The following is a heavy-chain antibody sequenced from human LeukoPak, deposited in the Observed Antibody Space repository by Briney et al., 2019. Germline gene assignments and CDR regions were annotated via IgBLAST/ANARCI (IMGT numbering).Heavy chain of an antibody. D-gene: IGHD3-22*01. Sequence: GESLKISCKGSGYSFTSYWIGWVRQMPGKGLEWMGIIYPGDSDTRYSPPFQGQVTISADKSISTAYLQWSSLKASDTAMYYCARRGVYYDSSGYYHYFDYWGQGTLVTVSS. CDR3: ARRGVYYDSSGYYHYFDY. CDR1: GYSFTSYW. J-gene: IGHJ4*02. CDR2: IYPGDSDT. V-gene: IGHV5-51*01.